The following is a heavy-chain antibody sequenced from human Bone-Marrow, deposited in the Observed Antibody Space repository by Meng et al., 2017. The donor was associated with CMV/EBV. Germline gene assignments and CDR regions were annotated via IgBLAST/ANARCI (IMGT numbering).Heavy chain of an antibody. D-gene: IGHD5-12*01. CDR2: INSDGSST. Sequence: GESLKISCAASGFTFSSYWMHWVRQAPGKGLVWVSRINSDGSSTSYADSVKGRFTISRDNAKNTLYLQMNSLRAEDTAVYYCAASRYSGYDLYYWGQGTLVTVSS. V-gene: IGHV3-74*01. CDR1: GFTFSSYW. CDR3: AASRYSGYDLYY. J-gene: IGHJ4*02.